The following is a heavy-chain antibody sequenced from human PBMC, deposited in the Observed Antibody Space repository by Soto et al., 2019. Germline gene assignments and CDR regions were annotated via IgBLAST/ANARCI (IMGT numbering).Heavy chain of an antibody. CDR3: TRDIGGKGAY. CDR2: IDEYGSTI. CDR1: GFTFSSYW. Sequence: GRSLRLSCAASGFTFSSYWMHWVRQVPGKGLLWVSRIDEYGSTINYADSVKGRFTISRDNARNTLYLEMNSLRAEDTALYYCTRDIGGKGAYWGPGTLVTVPQ. D-gene: IGHD3-10*01. J-gene: IGHJ4*02. V-gene: IGHV3-74*01.